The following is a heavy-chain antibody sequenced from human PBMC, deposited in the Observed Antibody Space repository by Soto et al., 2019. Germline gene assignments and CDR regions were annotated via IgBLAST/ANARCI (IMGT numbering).Heavy chain of an antibody. CDR3: IAIVIVRFDY. Sequence: PGGSLRPSCAASGFTFSNAWINWFRQAPGKGLEWVGRIKSKTDGGTTDFAAPVKGRFAISRDDSKNMVYLQMNSLKTEDTAVYYCIAIVIVRFDYWGHGTLVTVS. V-gene: IGHV3-15*07. D-gene: IGHD3-22*01. CDR1: GFTFSNAW. J-gene: IGHJ4*01. CDR2: IKSKTDGGTT.